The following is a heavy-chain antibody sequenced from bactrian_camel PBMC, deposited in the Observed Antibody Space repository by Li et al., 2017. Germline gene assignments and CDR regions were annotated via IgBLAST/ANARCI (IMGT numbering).Heavy chain of an antibody. V-gene: IGHV3S55*01. D-gene: IGHD6*01. CDR2: IQSDGET. CDR1: GFPFDVST. J-gene: IGHJ4*01. CDR3: AKAGLYGDGRSPEYNS. Sequence: QLVESGGGSVQAGGSLRLSCTASGFPFDVSTMGWYRQAPGNDCELVSTIQSDGETFYIDSVKGRFTISQDNAKTTVSLQMNSLKSEDTAMYYCAKAGLYGDGRSPEYNSRGQGTQVTVS.